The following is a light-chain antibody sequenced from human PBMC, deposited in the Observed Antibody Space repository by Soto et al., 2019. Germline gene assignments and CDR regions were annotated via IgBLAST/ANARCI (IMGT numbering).Light chain of an antibody. CDR2: GAS. Sequence: EIVLTQSPCTLSLSPVEIATLSFMASQSVSSSYLAWYQQKPGQAPRLLIYGASSRATGIPDRFSGSGSGTDFTLTISRLETEDFAVYYCQQYGSSPTFGQGTKVDIK. J-gene: IGKJ1*01. CDR3: QQYGSSPT. V-gene: IGKV3-20*01. CDR1: QSVSSSY.